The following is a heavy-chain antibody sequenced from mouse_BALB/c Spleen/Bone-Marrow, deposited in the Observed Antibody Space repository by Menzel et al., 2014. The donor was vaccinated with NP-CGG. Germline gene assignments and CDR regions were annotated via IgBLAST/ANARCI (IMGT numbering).Heavy chain of an antibody. D-gene: IGHD1-1*01. V-gene: IGHV1S29*02. CDR3: AREGSSPYYFNY. Sequence: VQLQQSGPELVKPGVSVKISCKASGYTFTDYNMHWLKQSHGKSLVWIGYIYPYNGGTGFNQKFKDKATLNANKSSSTANMQLNRLASENSAIYYCAREGSSPYYFNYWGQGTTLTVS. CDR1: GYTFTDYN. J-gene: IGHJ2*01. CDR2: IYPYNGGT.